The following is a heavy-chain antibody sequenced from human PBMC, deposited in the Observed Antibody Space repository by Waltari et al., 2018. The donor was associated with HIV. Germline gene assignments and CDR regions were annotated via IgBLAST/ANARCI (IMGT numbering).Heavy chain of an antibody. CDR3: ARAVRTYFYGSGNYSNPDYFDH. CDR1: GDSISNGDSD. V-gene: IGHV4-30-4*01. Sequence: QVQLQESGPGLVKSSQTLSPTCSVSGDSISNGDSDWNWIRQAPEKGLEWIGYIYSSWSTSYIPSLRSRLTRSIETSKNQFSLTRTSVTAADTAVYYCARAVRTYFYGSGNYSNPDYFDHWGQGTLVTVSS. D-gene: IGHD3-10*01. J-gene: IGHJ4*02. CDR2: IYSSWST.